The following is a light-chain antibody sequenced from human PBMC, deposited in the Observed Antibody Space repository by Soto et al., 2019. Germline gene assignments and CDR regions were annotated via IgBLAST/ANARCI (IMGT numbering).Light chain of an antibody. V-gene: IGKV3-20*01. CDR2: GAS. Sequence: EIVLTQSPGTLSLSPGERATLSCRASQSVSSSYLAWYQQKPGQAPRLLIYGASSRATGIPDRFSGSGSGPDLTLTISRLEPADFAVYYCQQYDNSSVTFGQGTKLEIK. J-gene: IGKJ2*01. CDR1: QSVSSSY. CDR3: QQYDNSSVT.